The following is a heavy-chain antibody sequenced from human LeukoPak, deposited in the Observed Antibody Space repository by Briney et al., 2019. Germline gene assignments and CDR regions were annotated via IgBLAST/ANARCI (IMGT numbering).Heavy chain of an antibody. Sequence: SQTLSLTCAISGDSVSSNNAAWNWIRQSPSRGLEWLGRTYYRSKWYNDYAVSVKSRITINPDTSKNQFSLQLNSVTPEDTAVYYCARGGYDSGSISIIDYWGQGTLVTVSS. CDR2: TYYRSKWYN. V-gene: IGHV6-1*01. CDR1: GDSVSSNNAA. J-gene: IGHJ4*02. D-gene: IGHD3-10*01. CDR3: ARGGYDSGSISIIDY.